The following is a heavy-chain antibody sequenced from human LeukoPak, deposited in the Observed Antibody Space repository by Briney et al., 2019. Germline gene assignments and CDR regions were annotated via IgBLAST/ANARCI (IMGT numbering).Heavy chain of an antibody. J-gene: IGHJ4*02. D-gene: IGHD6-13*01. CDR2: IYYSGST. CDR3: ARKAGAAAAPFDY. CDR1: GGSISSGDYY. V-gene: IGHV4-30-4*01. Sequence: SETLSLTCTVSGGSISSGDYYWSWIRQPPGKGLEWIGYIYYSGSTYYNPSLKSRVTISVDTSKNQFSLKLSSVTAADTAVYYCARKAGAAAAPFDYWGQGTLVTVSS.